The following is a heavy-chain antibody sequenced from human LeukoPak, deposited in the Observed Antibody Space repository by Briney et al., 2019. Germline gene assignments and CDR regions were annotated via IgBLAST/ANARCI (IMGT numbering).Heavy chain of an antibody. Sequence: ATVKISCKASGYTFNDYYIHWVQQVPGRGLEWMGRVDPEDGETLYAEKLQGRVTITTDKSADTGYMELSSLTSEDTAVYYCAISMGMPGAIAWLDSWGQGTLVTVSS. CDR3: AISMGMPGAIAWLDS. CDR2: VDPEDGET. J-gene: IGHJ5*01. V-gene: IGHV1-69-2*01. D-gene: IGHD2-2*01. CDR1: GYTFNDYY.